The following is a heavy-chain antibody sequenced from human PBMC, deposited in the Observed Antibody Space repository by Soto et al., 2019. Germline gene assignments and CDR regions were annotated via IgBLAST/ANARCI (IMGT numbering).Heavy chain of an antibody. J-gene: IGHJ4*02. D-gene: IGHD2-2*01. CDR2: IYYSGST. CDR3: ARISSCSSTSCQSYFDY. V-gene: IGHV4-31*03. CDR1: GGSISSGGYY. Sequence: SETLSLTCTVSGGSISSGGYYWSWIRQHPGKGLEWIGYIYYSGSTYYNPSLKSRVTISVDTSKNQISLKLSSVTAADTAAYYCARISSCSSTSCQSYFDYWGQGTLVTVSS.